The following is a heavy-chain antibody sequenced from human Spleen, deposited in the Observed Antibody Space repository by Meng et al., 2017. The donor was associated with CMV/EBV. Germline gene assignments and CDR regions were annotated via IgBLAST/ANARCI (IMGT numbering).Heavy chain of an antibody. CDR3: ARVYAKGPLRSFDY. D-gene: IGHD5/OR15-5a*01. CDR2: INSNSGAT. Sequence: ASGYRFTDFHMHWVRQAPGQGLEWMGWINSNSGATNYAQKFQGRVIMTRDTSINTAYLELPSLRPDDTAVYFCARVYAKGPLRSFDYWGQGTLVTVSS. V-gene: IGHV1-2*02. J-gene: IGHJ4*02. CDR1: GYRFTDFH.